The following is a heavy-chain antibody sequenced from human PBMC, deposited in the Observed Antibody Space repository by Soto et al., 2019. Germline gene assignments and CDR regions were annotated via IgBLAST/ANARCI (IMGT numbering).Heavy chain of an antibody. CDR3: ARGVRGDYNS. CDR1: GGSISRSSYY. J-gene: IGHJ5*02. Sequence: QLQLQESGPGLVKPSETLSLTCTVSGGSISRSSYYWGWIRQPPGKGLEWIGSIYYSGSTYYNPSLKSRVTISVDTSKNQFSLKLSSVTAADTAVYYCARGVRGDYNSWGQGTLVTVSS. D-gene: IGHD4-17*01. V-gene: IGHV4-39*01. CDR2: IYYSGST.